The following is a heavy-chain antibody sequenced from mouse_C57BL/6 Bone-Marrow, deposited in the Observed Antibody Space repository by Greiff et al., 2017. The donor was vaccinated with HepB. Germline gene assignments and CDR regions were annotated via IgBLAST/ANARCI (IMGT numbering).Heavy chain of an antibody. CDR3: ARLYDYDQTAWFAY. CDR1: GYAFSSYW. V-gene: IGHV1-80*01. Sequence: QVQLQQSGAELVKPGASVKISCKASGYAFSSYWMNWVKQSPGKGLEWIGQIYPGDGDTNYNGKFKGKATLTADKSSSTAYMQLSSLTSVDSAVYFCARLYDYDQTAWFAYWGQGTLVTVSA. J-gene: IGHJ3*01. CDR2: IYPGDGDT. D-gene: IGHD2-4*01.